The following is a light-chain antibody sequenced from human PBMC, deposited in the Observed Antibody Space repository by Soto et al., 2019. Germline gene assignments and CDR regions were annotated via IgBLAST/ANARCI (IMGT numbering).Light chain of an antibody. CDR1: QSISSSY. J-gene: IGKJ2*01. Sequence: EIVLTQSPGTLSLSPGERATLSCRASQSISSSYLAWHQQKPGQAPRVLIYGASSRATGIPDRFSGSGSGTGFTLTISGLEPEDFAVYFCQQYGNPPPNAFGQGTKVEI. CDR3: QQYGNPPPNA. V-gene: IGKV3-20*01. CDR2: GAS.